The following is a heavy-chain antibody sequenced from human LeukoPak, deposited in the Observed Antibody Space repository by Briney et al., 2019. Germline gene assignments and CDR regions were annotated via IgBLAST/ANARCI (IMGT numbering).Heavy chain of an antibody. CDR1: GGSISRGTYY. CDR2: IYYSGST. CDR3: ARHGSSWYYFDY. Sequence: SETLSLTCTVSGGSISRGTYYWGWLRQPPGKALEWIGSIYYSGSTYYNPSLKSRVTISVDTSKNQFSLKLSSVTAADTAVYYCARHGSSWYYFDYWGQGTLVTVSS. V-gene: IGHV4-39*01. D-gene: IGHD6-13*01. J-gene: IGHJ4*02.